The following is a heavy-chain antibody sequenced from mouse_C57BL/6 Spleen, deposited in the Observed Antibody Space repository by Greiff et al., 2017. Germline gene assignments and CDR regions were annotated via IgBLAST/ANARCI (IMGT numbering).Heavy chain of an antibody. Sequence: QVQLHQSGAELAKPGASVKLSCKASGYTFTSYWMHWVKQRPGQGLEWIGYINPSSGYTKYNQKFKDQATLTADKSSSTAYMQLSRLTYEDSAVYYCARNGYDGYRAMDYWGQGTSVTVSS. V-gene: IGHV1-7*01. J-gene: IGHJ4*01. CDR1: GYTFTSYW. CDR2: INPSSGYT. D-gene: IGHD2-3*01. CDR3: ARNGYDGYRAMDY.